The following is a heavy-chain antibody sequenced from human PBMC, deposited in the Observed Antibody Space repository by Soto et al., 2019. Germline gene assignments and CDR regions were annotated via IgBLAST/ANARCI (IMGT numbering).Heavy chain of an antibody. Sequence: ASVKVSCKASGYPFTGYYMNWVRQAPGQGPEWMGWVNPKNGDIDYVQKFQGRVTMTTDTSTSTAYMELTRLRSDDTAVYYCARRPMWQKVVQDYVLDVWGHGTTVTVSS. V-gene: IGHV1-2*02. D-gene: IGHD6-13*01. J-gene: IGHJ6*02. CDR2: VNPKNGDI. CDR3: ARRPMWQKVVQDYVLDV. CDR1: GYPFTGYY.